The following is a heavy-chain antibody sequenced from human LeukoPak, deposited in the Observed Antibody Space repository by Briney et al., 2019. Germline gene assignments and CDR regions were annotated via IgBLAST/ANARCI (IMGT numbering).Heavy chain of an antibody. CDR2: IYYTGST. CDR3: ARDPGALITMTIVHWFDP. D-gene: IGHD3-22*01. V-gene: IGHV4-39*07. CDR1: GGSISSTSYY. Sequence: SETLSLTCTVSGGSISSTSYYWGWIRHTPGNGLEWIGCIYYTGSTYSNPSLRSPVTISIDTSKNQFSLNLSSVTAADTAVYYCARDPGALITMTIVHWFDPWGQGTLVTVSS. J-gene: IGHJ5*02.